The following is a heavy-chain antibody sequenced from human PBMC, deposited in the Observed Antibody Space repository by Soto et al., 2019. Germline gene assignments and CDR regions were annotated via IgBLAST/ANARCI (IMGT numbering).Heavy chain of an antibody. D-gene: IGHD3-16*01. CDR1: GFTFSSYA. V-gene: IGHV3-23*01. CDR3: AKEILAYGQDPKYDAFDI. J-gene: IGHJ3*02. Sequence: EVQLLESGGGLVQPGGSLRLSCAASGFTFSSYAMSWVRQAPGKGLEWVSAISGSGGSTYYADSVKGRVTISRDNSKNTLYLRMDSLRAEDTAVYYCAKEILAYGQDPKYDAFDIWGQGTMVTVSS. CDR2: ISGSGGST.